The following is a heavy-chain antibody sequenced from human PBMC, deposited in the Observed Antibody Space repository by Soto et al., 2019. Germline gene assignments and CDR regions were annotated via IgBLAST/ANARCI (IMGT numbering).Heavy chain of an antibody. D-gene: IGHD3-22*01. J-gene: IGHJ5*02. Sequence: GGSLRLSCAASGFTFSSYGMHWVRQAPGKGLEWVAVISYDGSNKYYADSVKGRFTISRDNSKNTLYLQMNSLRAEDTAVYYCAKDHPYYDSSGYYSWFDPWGQGTLVTVSS. CDR1: GFTFSSYG. V-gene: IGHV3-30*18. CDR3: AKDHPYYDSSGYYSWFDP. CDR2: ISYDGSNK.